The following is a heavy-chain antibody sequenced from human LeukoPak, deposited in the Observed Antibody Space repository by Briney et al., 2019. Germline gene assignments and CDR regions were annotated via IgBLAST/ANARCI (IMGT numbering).Heavy chain of an antibody. J-gene: IGHJ4*02. V-gene: IGHV4-30-2*01. CDR1: GGSISSGGYS. CDR2: IYHSGST. Sequence: SQTLSLTCAVSGGSISSGGYSWSWLRQPPGKGLEWIGYIYHSGSTYYNPSLKSRVTISVDRSKNQFSLKLSSVTAADTAVYYCASSYGSGSYYDYWGQGTLVTVSS. CDR3: ASSYGSGSYYDY. D-gene: IGHD3-10*01.